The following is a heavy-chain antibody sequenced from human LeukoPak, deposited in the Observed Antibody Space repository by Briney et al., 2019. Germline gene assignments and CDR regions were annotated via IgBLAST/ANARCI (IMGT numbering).Heavy chain of an antibody. J-gene: IGHJ4*02. CDR2: ISVSNGKT. V-gene: IGHV1-18*01. CDR3: ARRWERLDY. D-gene: IGHD1-26*01. Sequence: VASVKVSCKASGYTFSTYGISWVRQAPGEGLEWMGWISVSNGKTKYVQKFQGRVTMTTDTSTSTAYMELRSLRSDDTAVYYCARRWERLDYWGQGTQVTVSS. CDR1: GYTFSTYG.